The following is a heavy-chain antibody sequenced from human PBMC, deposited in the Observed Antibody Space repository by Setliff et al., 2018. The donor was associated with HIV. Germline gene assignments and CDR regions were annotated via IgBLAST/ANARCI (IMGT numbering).Heavy chain of an antibody. Sequence: HPGGSLRLSCAASGFRFRSYGMHWVRQAPGKGLEWVAIIWFDGNKKYYADSVKGRFTISRDSSKNTLYLQMNSLRAEDTATYYCAKEFEDLSGAYWGQGTLVTVSS. CDR1: GFRFRSYG. CDR2: IWFDGNKK. J-gene: IGHJ4*02. CDR3: AKEFEDLSGAY. V-gene: IGHV3-30*02. D-gene: IGHD3-10*01.